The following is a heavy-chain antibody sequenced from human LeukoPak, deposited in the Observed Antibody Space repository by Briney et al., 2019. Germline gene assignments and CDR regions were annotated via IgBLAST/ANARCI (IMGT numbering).Heavy chain of an antibody. D-gene: IGHD2-2*01. CDR3: AKATRGRYCSSTSCYGAYYYYGMDV. J-gene: IGHJ6*02. V-gene: IGHV3-23*01. Sequence: PGGSLRLSCAASGFTFSSYAMSWVRQAPGKGLEWVSAISGSGGSTYYADSVKGRFTISRDNSKNTLYLQMNSLRAEDTAVYYCAKATRGRYCSSTSCYGAYYYYGMDVWGQGTTVTVSS. CDR1: GFTFSSYA. CDR2: ISGSGGST.